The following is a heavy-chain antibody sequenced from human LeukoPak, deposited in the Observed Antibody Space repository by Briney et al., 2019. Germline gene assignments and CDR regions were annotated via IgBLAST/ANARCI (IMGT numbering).Heavy chain of an antibody. Sequence: GGSLRLSCTASGFTFGDYAMSWVRQAPGKGLEGVGFIRSKAYGGTTEYAASVKGRFTISRDDSKSIASLQMNSLKTEDTAVYYCTRDYLNIIVGAPAGGYWGQGTLVTVSS. J-gene: IGHJ4*02. D-gene: IGHD1-26*01. CDR1: GFTFGDYA. CDR3: TRDYLNIIVGAPAGGY. V-gene: IGHV3-49*04. CDR2: IRSKAYGGTT.